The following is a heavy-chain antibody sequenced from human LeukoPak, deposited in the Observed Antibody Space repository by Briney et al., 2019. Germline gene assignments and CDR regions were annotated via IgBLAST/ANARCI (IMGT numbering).Heavy chain of an antibody. CDR2: INHSGST. Sequence: KTSETLSLTCTVSGGSISTSNYYWSWIRQPPGKGLEWIGEINHSGSTNYNPSLKSRVTISVDTSKNQFSLKLSSVTAADTAVYYCARRFSRQWLNYWGQGTLVTVSS. D-gene: IGHD6-19*01. CDR3: ARRFSRQWLNY. CDR1: GGSISTSNYY. J-gene: IGHJ4*02. V-gene: IGHV4-39*07.